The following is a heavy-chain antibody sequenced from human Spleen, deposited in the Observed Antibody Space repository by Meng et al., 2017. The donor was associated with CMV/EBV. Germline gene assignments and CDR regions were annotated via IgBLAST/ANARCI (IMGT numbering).Heavy chain of an antibody. CDR3: ARDRRLGTTSYFDS. D-gene: IGHD1-26*01. J-gene: IGHJ4*02. CDR2: IKEDGSEK. Sequence: GGSLRLSCAASGFTFSSYWMTWVRQAPGKGLEWVANIKEDGSEKYYVDSVKGRFTISRDNAKNSLYLQMNSLRAEDTALYYCARDRRLGTTSYFDSWGQGALVTVSS. V-gene: IGHV3-7*03. CDR1: GFTFSSYW.